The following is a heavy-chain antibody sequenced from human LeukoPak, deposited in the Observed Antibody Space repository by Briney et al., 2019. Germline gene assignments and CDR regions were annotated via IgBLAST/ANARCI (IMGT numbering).Heavy chain of an antibody. V-gene: IGHV3-74*01. CDR2: IKTDGSST. J-gene: IGHJ4*02. CDR1: GFTFSGYW. Sequence: GGSLRLSCAASGFTFSGYWMHWVRQAPGKGLVWVSRIKTDGSSTYYADSVKGRFTISRDNAKNTLYLQLNSLRAEDTAVYYCAREGHHDSIGPDYWGQGTLVTVPS. D-gene: IGHD3-22*01. CDR3: AREGHHDSIGPDY.